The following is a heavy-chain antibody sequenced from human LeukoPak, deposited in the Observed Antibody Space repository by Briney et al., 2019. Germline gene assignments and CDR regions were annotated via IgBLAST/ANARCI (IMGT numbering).Heavy chain of an antibody. Sequence: SETLSLTCTVSGGSISSYYWSWIRQPPGKGLEWIGYIYYSGSTYYNPSLKSRVTISVHTSKNQFSLKLTSVTAADTSVYFCASGKQGGAFDLWGLGTTVTVSS. V-gene: IGHV4-59*08. CDR1: GGSISSYY. CDR2: IYYSGST. J-gene: IGHJ3*01. CDR3: ASGKQGGAFDL. D-gene: IGHD1-26*01.